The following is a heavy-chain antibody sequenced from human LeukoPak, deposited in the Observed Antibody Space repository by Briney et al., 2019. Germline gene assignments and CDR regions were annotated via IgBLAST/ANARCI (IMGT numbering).Heavy chain of an antibody. J-gene: IGHJ4*02. Sequence: SETLSLTCAVYGGSFSGYYWSWIRQPPGKGLEWIGEINHSGSANYYPSLKSRVTMSVDTSKNQFSLNLSSVTAADTAVYYCARTYYDFWSGYWYWGQGTLVTVSS. CDR1: GGSFSGYY. D-gene: IGHD3-3*01. V-gene: IGHV4-34*01. CDR2: INHSGSA. CDR3: ARTYYDFWSGYWY.